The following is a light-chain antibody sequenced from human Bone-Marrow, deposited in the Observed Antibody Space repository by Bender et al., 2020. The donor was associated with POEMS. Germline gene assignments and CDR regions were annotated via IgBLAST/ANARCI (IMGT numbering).Light chain of an antibody. CDR1: DIGSKS. V-gene: IGLV3-21*02. J-gene: IGLJ1*01. CDR2: YDS. CDR3: QVWDKTNDDCI. Sequence: SYVLTQPASVSVAPGQTASITCGGKDIGSKSVNWYQQKPGQAPLLVMFYDSDRPSGIPERFSGSNSGNTATLIISRVEPGDEADYYCQVWDKTNDDCIFGAGTKVTVL.